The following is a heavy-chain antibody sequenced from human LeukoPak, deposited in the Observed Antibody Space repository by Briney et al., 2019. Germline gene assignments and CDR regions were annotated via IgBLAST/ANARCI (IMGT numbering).Heavy chain of an antibody. CDR3: AKDQAPGWELRDAFNL. Sequence: PGGSLRLSCAASGFTFSSYGMHWVRQAPGKGLEWVSGINWSGGSTDYVDSVKGRFTISRDIAKNSVYLQMNSLRDEDTALYYCAKDQAPGWELRDAFNLWGQGTMVIVSS. V-gene: IGHV3-20*04. CDR1: GFTFSSYG. D-gene: IGHD1-26*01. J-gene: IGHJ3*01. CDR2: INWSGGST.